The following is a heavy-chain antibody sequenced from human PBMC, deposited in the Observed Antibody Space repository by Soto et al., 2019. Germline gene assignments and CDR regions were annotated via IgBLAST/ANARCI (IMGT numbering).Heavy chain of an antibody. CDR1: GFSLSTSGVG. CDR3: SHRSSTSGVFDY. J-gene: IGHJ4*02. D-gene: IGHD2-2*01. Sequence: QITLKESGPTLVKPTQTLTLTCTFSGFSLSTSGVGVGWIRQPPGKALEWLALIYWDGVERYSPSLRTSRTITKDTPKRQVVLTMTTIDPVDTATYYGSHRSSTSGVFDYWGQGTMVTVSS. CDR2: IYWDGVE. V-gene: IGHV2-5*02.